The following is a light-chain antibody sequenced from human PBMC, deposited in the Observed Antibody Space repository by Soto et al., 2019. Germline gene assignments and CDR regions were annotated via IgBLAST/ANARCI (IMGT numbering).Light chain of an antibody. CDR2: EGT. J-gene: IGLJ3*02. Sequence: QSALTQPVSVSGSPGQSITISCTGTSSDVGSYKLVSWYQQYPGKAPKLMIYEGTKRPSGVSDRFSGSKSGNTATLTISGLQADDEADYYCCSYAGSTTWVFGGGTKVTVL. CDR3: CSYAGSTTWV. V-gene: IGLV2-23*01. CDR1: SSDVGSYKL.